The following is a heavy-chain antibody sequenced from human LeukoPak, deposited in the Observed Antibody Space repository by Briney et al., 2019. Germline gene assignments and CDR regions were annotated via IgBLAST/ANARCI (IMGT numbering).Heavy chain of an antibody. Sequence: ASVKVSCKASGYTFTSYGISWVRQAPGQGLEWMGWISAYNGNTNYAQKLQGRVTMTTDTSTSTAYKELRSLRSDDTAVYYCARVTLSADFDYWGQGTLVTVSS. V-gene: IGHV1-18*01. J-gene: IGHJ4*02. D-gene: IGHD1-14*01. CDR1: GYTFTSYG. CDR3: ARVTLSADFDY. CDR2: ISAYNGNT.